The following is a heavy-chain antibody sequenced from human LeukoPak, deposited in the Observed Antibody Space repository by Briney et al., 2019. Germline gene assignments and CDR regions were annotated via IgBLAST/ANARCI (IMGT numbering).Heavy chain of an antibody. Sequence: GGSLRLSCAASGFTFRSYAMSWVRQAPGKGLEWVSAISGSGGSTYYADSVKGRFTISRDNSKNTLYLQMNSLRAEDTAVYYCAKDLVVGATTPYYFDYWGQGTLVTVSS. V-gene: IGHV3-23*01. CDR2: ISGSGGST. CDR3: AKDLVVGATTPYYFDY. CDR1: GFTFRSYA. J-gene: IGHJ4*02. D-gene: IGHD1-26*01.